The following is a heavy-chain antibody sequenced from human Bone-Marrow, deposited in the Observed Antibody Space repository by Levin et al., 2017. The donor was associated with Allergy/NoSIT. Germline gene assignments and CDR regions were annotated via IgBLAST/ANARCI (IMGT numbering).Heavy chain of an antibody. CDR2: ISYDGSNK. J-gene: IGHJ4*02. Sequence: GESLKISCAASGFTFSSYAMHWVRQAPGKGLEWVAVISYDGSNKYYADSVKGRFTISRDNSKNTLYLQMNSLRAEDTAVYYCARGKGPFITMIVVVNEGWGQGTLVTVSS. CDR3: ARGKGPFITMIVVVNEG. CDR1: GFTFSSYA. V-gene: IGHV3-30*04. D-gene: IGHD3-22*01.